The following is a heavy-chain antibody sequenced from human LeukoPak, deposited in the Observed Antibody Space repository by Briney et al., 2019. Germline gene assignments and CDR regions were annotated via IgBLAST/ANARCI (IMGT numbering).Heavy chain of an antibody. J-gene: IGHJ6*03. Sequence: GGSLRLSCAASGFTFSSYGMSWVRQAPGKGLEWVSSISSSSSYIYYADSVKGRFTISRDNAKNSLYLQMNSLRAEDTAVYYCARDVGTAMVKPPGDYYYYYMDVWGKGTTVTVSS. D-gene: IGHD5-18*01. V-gene: IGHV3-21*01. CDR3: ARDVGTAMVKPPGDYYYYYMDV. CDR2: ISSSSSYI. CDR1: GFTFSSYG.